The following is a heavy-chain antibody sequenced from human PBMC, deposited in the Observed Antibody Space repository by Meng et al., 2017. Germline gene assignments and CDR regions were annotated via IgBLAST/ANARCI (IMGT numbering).Heavy chain of an antibody. D-gene: IGHD3-10*01. CDR3: ASQTSAYYYGSGSYRHYYYGMDV. CDR2: IIPIFGTA. CDR1: GGTFSSYA. V-gene: IGHV1-69*05. J-gene: IGHJ6*02. Sequence: SVKVSCKASGGTFSSYAISWVRQAPGQGLEWMGGIIPIFGTANYAQKFQGRVTITTDESTSTAYMELSSLRSEDTAVYCCASQTSAYYYGSGSYRHYYYGMDVWGQGTTVTSP.